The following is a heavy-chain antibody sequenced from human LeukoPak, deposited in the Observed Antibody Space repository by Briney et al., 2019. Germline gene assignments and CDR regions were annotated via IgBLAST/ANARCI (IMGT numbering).Heavy chain of an antibody. V-gene: IGHV5-51*01. CDR2: IYPGDSDT. CDR3: ARQYSSGWYGLNYMDV. CDR1: GYSFTSYW. J-gene: IGHJ6*03. D-gene: IGHD6-19*01. Sequence: PGESLKISCKGSGYSFTSYWIGWVRQMPGKGLEWMGIIYPGDSDTRYSPSFQGQVTISADKSISTAYLQWSSLKASDTAMYYCARQYSSGWYGLNYMDVWGKGTTVTVSS.